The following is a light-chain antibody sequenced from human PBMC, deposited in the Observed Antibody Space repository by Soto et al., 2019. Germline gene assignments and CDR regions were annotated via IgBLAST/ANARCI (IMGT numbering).Light chain of an antibody. V-gene: IGKV3-15*01. CDR2: GAS. CDR3: QQYNNWPWT. CDR1: QSISDT. J-gene: IGKJ1*01. Sequence: ETVMTQSPATLSVSPGERATLSCRASQSISDTLAWYQQKPGQAPRLLIHGASTRATGIPARFSGSGSGADFTLAISSLQSEDFAVYYCQQYNNWPWTFGQGTKVHIK.